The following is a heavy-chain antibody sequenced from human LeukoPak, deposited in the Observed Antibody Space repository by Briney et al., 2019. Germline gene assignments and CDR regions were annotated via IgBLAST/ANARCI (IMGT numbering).Heavy chain of an antibody. CDR3: ARDQPALGIDY. CDR2: IWYDGSNK. J-gene: IGHJ4*02. D-gene: IGHD2-2*01. CDR1: GFTFSIYG. V-gene: IGHV3-33*01. Sequence: GRSLRLSCAASGFTFSIYGMHWVRQAPGKGLEWVAVIWYDGSNKYYADSVKGRFTISRDNSKNTLYLQMNSLRAEDTAVYYCARDQPALGIDYWGQGTLVTVSS.